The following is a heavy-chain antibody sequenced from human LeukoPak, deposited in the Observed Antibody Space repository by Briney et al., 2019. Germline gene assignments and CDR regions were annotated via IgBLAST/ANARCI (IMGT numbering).Heavy chain of an antibody. V-gene: IGHV4-59*01. CDR2: IYYSGST. J-gene: IGHJ5*02. D-gene: IGHD2-15*01. CDR1: GGSISSYS. CDR3: ARLPPCSGGSCNWFDP. Sequence: SATLSLTCTVSGGSISSYSWSWIRQPPGKGLEWIGDIYYSGSTNYNPSLKSRVTISVDTSKNQFSLKLTSVTAADTAVYYCARLPPCSGGSCNWFDPWGQGTLVTVSS.